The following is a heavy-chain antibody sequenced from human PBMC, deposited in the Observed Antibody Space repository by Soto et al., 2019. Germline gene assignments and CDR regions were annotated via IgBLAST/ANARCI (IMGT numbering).Heavy chain of an antibody. CDR1: GFTFDDYA. V-gene: IGHV3-9*01. Sequence: EVQLVESGGGLVQPGRSLRLSCAASGFTFDDYAMHWVRQAPGKGLEWVSGISWNSGSIGYADSVKGRFTISRDNAKNSLYLQMNSLRAEDTALYYCAKVSPPGGGTTSGWFDPWGQGTLVTVSS. D-gene: IGHD1-7*01. CDR2: ISWNSGSI. J-gene: IGHJ5*02. CDR3: AKVSPPGGGTTSGWFDP.